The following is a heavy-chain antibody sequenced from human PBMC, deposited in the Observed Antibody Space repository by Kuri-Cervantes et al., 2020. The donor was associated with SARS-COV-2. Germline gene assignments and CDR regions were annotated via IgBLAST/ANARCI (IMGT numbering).Heavy chain of an antibody. CDR1: GFTFSSYS. D-gene: IGHD3-22*01. Sequence: GESLKISCAASGFTFSSYSMNWVRQAPGKGLEWVSSISSSSSYIYYADSVKGRFTISRDNAKNSLYLQMNSLRAEDTAVYYCAKDPEGYYYDSSGYYHYYYYGMDVWGQGTTVTVSS. CDR2: ISSSSSYI. CDR3: AKDPEGYYYDSSGYYHYYYYGMDV. J-gene: IGHJ6*02. V-gene: IGHV3-21*04.